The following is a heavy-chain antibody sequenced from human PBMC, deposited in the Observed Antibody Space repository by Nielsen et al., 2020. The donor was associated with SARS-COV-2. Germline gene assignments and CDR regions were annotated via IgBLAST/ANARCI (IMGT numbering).Heavy chain of an antibody. J-gene: IGHJ4*02. Sequence: SVKVSCKASGGTFSSYAISWVRQAPGQGLEWMGGIIPFFPTTNYAEKFQGRVTITADKSTSTAYMELSSLRAEDTAVYYCATTPAYWATITGTTGNFDYWGQGTLVTVSS. CDR1: GGTFSSYA. D-gene: IGHD1-7*01. CDR3: ATTPAYWATITGTTGNFDY. CDR2: IIPFFPTT. V-gene: IGHV1-69*06.